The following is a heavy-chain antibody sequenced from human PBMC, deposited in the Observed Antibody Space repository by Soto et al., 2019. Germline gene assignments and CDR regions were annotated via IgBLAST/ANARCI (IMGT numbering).Heavy chain of an antibody. CDR1: GGSISSYY. CDR2: IYFTGST. Sequence: SETLSLTCTVSGGSISSYYWSWIRQPPGKGLEWIGYIYFTGSTNYNPSLKSRVTISVDTSKNQFSLKLSSVTAADTAVYYCARHQSHSSSYVDPWGQGTLVTVSS. D-gene: IGHD6-13*01. J-gene: IGHJ5*02. CDR3: ARHQSHSSSYVDP. V-gene: IGHV4-59*08.